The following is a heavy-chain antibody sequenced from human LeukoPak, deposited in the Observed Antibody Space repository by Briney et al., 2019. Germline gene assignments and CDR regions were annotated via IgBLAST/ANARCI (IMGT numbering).Heavy chain of an antibody. CDR3: ARAWATDYFDY. V-gene: IGHV4-59*01. CDR2: MYYSGTI. Sequence: SETLSLTCTVSGGSISSYYWSWIRQPPGKGLEWIGYMYYSGTINYNPSLKSRVTISVDTSKNQFSLKLSSVTAADTAMYYCARAWATDYFDYWGQGTLITVSS. CDR1: GGSISSYY. J-gene: IGHJ4*02.